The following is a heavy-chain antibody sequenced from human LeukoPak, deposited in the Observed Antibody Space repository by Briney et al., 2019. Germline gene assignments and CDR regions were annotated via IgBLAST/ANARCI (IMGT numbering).Heavy chain of an antibody. Sequence: GESLRLSCAASGFTVSSNYMSWVRQAPGKGLEWVSVIYNDGRTYYADSVKGGFTISRDNSKSTLYLEMNSLRVEDTAMYYCARDAGGGQIGISVDYWGQGTLVTVSS. D-gene: IGHD3-16*01. CDR1: GFTVSSNY. V-gene: IGHV3-66*01. CDR2: IYNDGRT. CDR3: ARDAGGGQIGISVDY. J-gene: IGHJ4*02.